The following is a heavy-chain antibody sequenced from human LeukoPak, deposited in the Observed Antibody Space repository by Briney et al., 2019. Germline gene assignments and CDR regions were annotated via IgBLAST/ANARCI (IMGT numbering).Heavy chain of an antibody. J-gene: IGHJ6*02. CDR2: IYYSGST. D-gene: IGHD1-14*01. CDR3: ARVLSGVPPGPYYYGMDV. Sequence: SETLSLTCAVYGGSFSGYYWSWIRQHPGKGLEWIGYIYYSGSTYYNPSLKSRVTISVDTSKNQFSLKLSSVTAADTAVYYCARVLSGVPPGPYYYGMDVWGQGTTVTVSS. CDR1: GGSFSGYY. V-gene: IGHV4-31*11.